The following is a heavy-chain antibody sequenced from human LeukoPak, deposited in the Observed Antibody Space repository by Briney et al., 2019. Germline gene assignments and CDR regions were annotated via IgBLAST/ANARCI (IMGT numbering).Heavy chain of an antibody. D-gene: IGHD3-16*01. CDR3: ARDLRQMSDYFDY. CDR1: GHTFTGYY. V-gene: IGHV1-2*02. CDR2: INPDSGAT. J-gene: IGHJ4*02. Sequence: ASVMVSCKASGHTFTGYYIHWVRQAPGQGLEWMGWINPDSGATNYAQNFQGRVTMTRDTSISTAYLELSSLRSDDTAVFYCARDLRQMSDYFDYWGQGTLVTVSS.